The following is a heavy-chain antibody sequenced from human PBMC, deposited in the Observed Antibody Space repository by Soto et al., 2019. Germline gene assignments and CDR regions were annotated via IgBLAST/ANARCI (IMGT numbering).Heavy chain of an antibody. D-gene: IGHD3-22*01. CDR2: XIPXFXTX. CDR1: GGTFSSYA. V-gene: IGHV1-69*13. CDR3: VYDSSGYCFDY. J-gene: IGHJ4*02. Sequence: SVKVSCKASGGTFSSYAISLVRQAPGQGLEWXGXXIPXFXTXNXXXXFQGRVTITADESTSTAYMELSSLRSEDTAVYYCVYDSSGYCFDYWGQGTLVTVSS.